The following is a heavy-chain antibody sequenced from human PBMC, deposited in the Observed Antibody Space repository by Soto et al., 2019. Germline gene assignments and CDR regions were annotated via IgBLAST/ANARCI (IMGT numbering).Heavy chain of an antibody. V-gene: IGHV4-39*01. J-gene: IGHJ5*02. D-gene: IGHD3-3*02. Sequence: SEPLYPTCTVSGYSIIRSYFYWGLVRQPPGKGLEWIGSIFYLGSSYYNPSLKSRVTMSVDTSKNQFSLRLRSVTAADTALYFCARHSLALRKNNWFDPWGQGIMVTVSS. CDR1: GYSIIRSYFY. CDR3: ARHSLALRKNNWFDP. CDR2: IFYLGSS.